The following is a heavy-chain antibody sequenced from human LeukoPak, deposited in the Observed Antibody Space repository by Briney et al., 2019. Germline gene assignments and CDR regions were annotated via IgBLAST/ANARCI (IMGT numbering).Heavy chain of an antibody. CDR3: ARDPTVTRRWFDP. V-gene: IGHV1-2*02. J-gene: IGHJ5*02. D-gene: IGHD5-12*01. CDR1: GGTFSSYA. Sequence: ASVKVSCKASGGTFSSYAISWVRQAPGQGLEWMGWINPDSGGTNYAQKFQGRVTMTRDTSISTAYMELSRLRSDDTAVYYCARDPTVTRRWFDPWGQGTLVTVSS. CDR2: INPDSGGT.